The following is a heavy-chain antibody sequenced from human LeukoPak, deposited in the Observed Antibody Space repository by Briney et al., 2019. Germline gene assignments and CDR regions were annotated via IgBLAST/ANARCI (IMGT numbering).Heavy chain of an antibody. CDR2: IDNGGSDT. J-gene: IGHJ4*02. Sequence: GGSQRLSCAASGFTFSNYWMHWVRQAPGKGLVWVSRIDNGGSDTRHADSVKGRFTISRDNSKNTLYLQMNSLRAEDTAVYYCARDRRRQLVLQYYFDYWGQGTLVTVSS. D-gene: IGHD6-13*01. CDR3: ARDRRRQLVLQYYFDY. CDR1: GFTFSNYW. V-gene: IGHV3-74*01.